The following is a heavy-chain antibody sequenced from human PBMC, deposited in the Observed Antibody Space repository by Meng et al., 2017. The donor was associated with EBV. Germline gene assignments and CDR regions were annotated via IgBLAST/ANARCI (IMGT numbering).Heavy chain of an antibody. D-gene: IGHD3-3*01. CDR1: GXXXXSSSYY. Sequence: QLQLQESGPGLVKPSXTLXLTCTXPGXXXXSSSYYWGWIRQPPGKGLEWIGSIYYSGSTYYNPSLKSRVTISVDTSKNQFYLKLISVTAADTAVYFCARVSFYDYWSGYSFNWFDPWGQGTLFTVSS. V-gene: IGHV4-39*01. J-gene: IGHJ5*02. CDR2: IYYSGST. CDR3: ARVSFYDYWSGYSFNWFDP.